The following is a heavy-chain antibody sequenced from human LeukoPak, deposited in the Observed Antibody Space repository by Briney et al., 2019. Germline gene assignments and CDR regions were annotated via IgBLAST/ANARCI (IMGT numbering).Heavy chain of an antibody. CDR3: ARANYGSGSYTTWFDP. Sequence: SETLSLTCAVSGGSISSSNWWSWVRQPPGKGLEWIGEIYHSGSTNYNPSLKSRVTISVDKSKNQFSLKLNSVTAADTAVYYCARANYGSGSYTTWFDPWGQGTLVTVSS. J-gene: IGHJ5*02. D-gene: IGHD3-10*01. CDR2: IYHSGST. V-gene: IGHV4-4*02. CDR1: GGSISSSNW.